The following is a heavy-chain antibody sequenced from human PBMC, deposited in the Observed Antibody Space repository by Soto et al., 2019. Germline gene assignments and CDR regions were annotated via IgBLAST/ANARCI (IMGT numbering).Heavy chain of an antibody. V-gene: IGHV4-59*11. CDR1: GGSLTPQY. D-gene: IGHD3-16*01. CDR2: IYYSGNA. CDR3: ARAFAATHFDY. Sequence: QVQLQESGPRLVKPSETLSLMCTVSGGSLTPQYWSWIRQPPGKGLEWLGYIYYSGNANYNPSLKSRVSISIDTAKNQFSLDLASVTAADTAVYHCARAFAATHFDYWGQGIMVTVSS. J-gene: IGHJ4*02.